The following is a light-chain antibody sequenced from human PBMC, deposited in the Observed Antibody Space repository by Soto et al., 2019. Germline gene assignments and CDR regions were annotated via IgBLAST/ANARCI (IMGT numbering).Light chain of an antibody. V-gene: IGKV3D-15*01. CDR3: QQYASSPVT. CDR1: QSVSRK. CDR2: GAS. Sequence: EIVMTQSPATLSVSPGERATLSCRASQSVSRKLAWYQQTRGQAPRLLIYGASNRATGVPDRFTGSASGTDFTLTISRLQPEDFALYFCQQYASSPVTFGGGTKVDIK. J-gene: IGKJ4*01.